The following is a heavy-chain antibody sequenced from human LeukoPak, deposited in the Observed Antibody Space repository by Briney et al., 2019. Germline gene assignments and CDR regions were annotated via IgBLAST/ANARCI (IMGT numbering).Heavy chain of an antibody. V-gene: IGHV4-34*01. CDR2: INHSGST. Sequence: SETLSLTCTVSGGSISSYYGTWIRQPPGKGLEWIGEINHSGSTNYNPSLKSRVTISVDTSKNQFSLKLGSVTAADTAVYYCARYYFDYWGQGTLVTVSS. CDR3: ARYYFDY. J-gene: IGHJ4*02. CDR1: GGSISSYY.